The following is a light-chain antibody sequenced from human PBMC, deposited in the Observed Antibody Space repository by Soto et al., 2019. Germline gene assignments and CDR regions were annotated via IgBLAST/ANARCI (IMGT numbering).Light chain of an antibody. Sequence: DIQLTQSPSSLSASVGDRVTITCQATQDIAKSLNWYQHKPGKAPKLLIYDVSNLETGVPSRFSGGGSGTVFNFSISNLQPEDIATYYCQQYDNLRLTFGQGTKVDI. V-gene: IGKV1-33*01. CDR1: QDIAKS. J-gene: IGKJ1*01. CDR3: QQYDNLRLT. CDR2: DVS.